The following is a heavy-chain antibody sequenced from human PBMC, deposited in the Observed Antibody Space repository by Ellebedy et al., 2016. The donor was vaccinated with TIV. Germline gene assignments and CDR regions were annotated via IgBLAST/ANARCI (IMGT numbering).Heavy chain of an antibody. CDR3: STSLMGNYYDY. J-gene: IGHJ4*02. V-gene: IGHV3-15*07. CDR2: IKSKIDGGTT. D-gene: IGHD2-8*01. CDR1: GFTFSSYS. Sequence: GGSLRLSCAASGFTFSSYSINWVRQAPGKGLEWVGRIKSKIDGGTTVYAAAVKDRFIISRDDSRNTLYLQMNSLKTEDTAVYFCSTSLMGNYYDYWGQGTLVTVSS.